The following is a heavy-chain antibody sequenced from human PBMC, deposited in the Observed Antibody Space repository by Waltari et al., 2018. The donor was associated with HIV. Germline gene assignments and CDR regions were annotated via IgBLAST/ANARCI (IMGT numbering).Heavy chain of an antibody. CDR3: AREDLLYCGGDCYPGDY. CDR2: IWYDGSNK. J-gene: IGHJ4*02. CDR1: GCTFCSSG. Sequence: QVQLVESGGGVVQPGRSLRLSCAASGCTFCSSGMPWVRQAPGKGLEWVAVIWYDGSNKYYADSVKGRFTISRDNSKNTLYLQMNSLRAEDTAVYYCAREDLLYCGGDCYPGDYWGQGTLVTVSS. V-gene: IGHV3-33*01. D-gene: IGHD2-21*02.